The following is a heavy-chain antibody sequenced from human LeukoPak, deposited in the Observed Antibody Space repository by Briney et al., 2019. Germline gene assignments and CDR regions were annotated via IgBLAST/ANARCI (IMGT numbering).Heavy chain of an antibody. D-gene: IGHD5-18*01. CDR1: GGSISSYY. CDR2: IYYSGST. J-gene: IGHJ4*02. Sequence: KPSETLSLTCTVSGGSISSYYWSWIRQPPGKGLEWIGYIYYSGSTNYNPSLKSRVTISVDTSKNQFSLKLSSVTGADTAVYYCAKRVDGYPYYFDYWGQGTLVTVSS. CDR3: AKRVDGYPYYFDY. V-gene: IGHV4-59*01.